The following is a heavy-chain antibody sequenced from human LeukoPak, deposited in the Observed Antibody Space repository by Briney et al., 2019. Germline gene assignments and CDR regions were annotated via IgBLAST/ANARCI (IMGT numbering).Heavy chain of an antibody. CDR2: INSDGSST. J-gene: IGHJ6*02. CDR1: GFTLSSYW. CDR3: ARAPYDYYYYGMDV. V-gene: IGHV3-74*01. D-gene: IGHD4-17*01. Sequence: PEGSPRLSCAASGFTLSSYWMHWVRQAPGKGLVWVSRINSDGSSTSYADSVKGRFTISRDNAKNTLYLQMNSLRAEDTAVYYCARAPYDYYYYGMDVWGQGTTVTVSS.